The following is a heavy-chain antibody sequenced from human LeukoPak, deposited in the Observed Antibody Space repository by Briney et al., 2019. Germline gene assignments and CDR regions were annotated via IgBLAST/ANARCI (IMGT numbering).Heavy chain of an antibody. Sequence: GGSLRLSCAASGFTFSSYAMSWVRQAPGKGLEWVAYIKEDGSDKSYVDSVKGRYTISRDNAKNSVYLQMDSLRVDDTAVYYCAKNRHYHYFMDVWGKGTTVTVSS. CDR2: IKEDGSDK. J-gene: IGHJ6*03. CDR1: GFTFSSYA. CDR3: AKNRHYHYFMDV. V-gene: IGHV3-7*01. D-gene: IGHD1/OR15-1a*01.